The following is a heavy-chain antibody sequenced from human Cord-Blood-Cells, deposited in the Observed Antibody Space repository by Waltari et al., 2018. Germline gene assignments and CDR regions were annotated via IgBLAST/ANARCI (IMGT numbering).Heavy chain of an antibody. CDR2: ISYDGSNK. CDR3: ARVPMTTVTLDY. D-gene: IGHD4-17*01. V-gene: IGHV3-30-3*01. J-gene: IGHJ4*02. Sequence: QVQLVESGGGVVKHVRSLRLSCAASGLPFTSFAMHWVHQAPGKGLEWVAVISYDGSNKYYADSVKGRFTISRDNSKNTLYLQMNSLRAEDTAVYYCARVPMTTVTLDYWGQGTLVTVSS. CDR1: GLPFTSFA.